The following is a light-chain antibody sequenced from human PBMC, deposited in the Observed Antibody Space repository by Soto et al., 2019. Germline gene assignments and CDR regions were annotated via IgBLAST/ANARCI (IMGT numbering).Light chain of an antibody. CDR2: AAS. Sequence: DIQMAQSPSSLSASVGDTITITCRASRNINTYLNWYQQKPGKAPKLLIYAASSLQSGVPSRFSGSGSGTDFTLTISSLQPEDFATYYCQHSYSTPGTFGQGTKVEIK. V-gene: IGKV1-39*01. CDR3: QHSYSTPGT. J-gene: IGKJ1*01. CDR1: RNINTY.